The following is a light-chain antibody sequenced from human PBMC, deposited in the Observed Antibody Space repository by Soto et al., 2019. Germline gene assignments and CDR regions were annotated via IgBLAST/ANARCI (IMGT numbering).Light chain of an antibody. J-gene: IGLJ2*01. Sequence: QSALTQPPSVSGSPGQSVTISCSGTSSDVGAYTYVSWYQQNPGKAPRLIIYDVINRPSGVPDRFSGSKSGNTASLTISGLEADDEADYYCCSYAGSYTFVFGGGTKLTVL. V-gene: IGLV2-11*01. CDR2: DVI. CDR3: CSYAGSYTFV. CDR1: SSDVGAYTY.